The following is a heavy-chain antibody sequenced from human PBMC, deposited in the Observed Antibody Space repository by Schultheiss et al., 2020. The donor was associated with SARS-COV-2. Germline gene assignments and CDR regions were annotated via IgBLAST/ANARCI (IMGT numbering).Heavy chain of an antibody. D-gene: IGHD3-22*01. CDR2: VSHSGAT. CDR3: ARYPITMMGSYYYYYMDV. J-gene: IGHJ6*03. V-gene: IGHV4-34*01. Sequence: SETLSLTCAVYGESFNGFSWTWIRQSPGKGLEWIGQVSHSGATHYSPSLKRRVTISVDKSKNQFSLKLSSVTAADTAVYYCARYPITMMGSYYYYYMDVWGKGTTVTVSS. CDR1: GESFNGFS.